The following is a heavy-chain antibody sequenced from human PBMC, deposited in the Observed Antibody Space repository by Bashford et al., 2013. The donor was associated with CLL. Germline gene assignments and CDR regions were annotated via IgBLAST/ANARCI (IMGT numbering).Heavy chain of an antibody. Sequence: ASVKVSCKASGGTFSSYDISWVRQAPGQGPEWMGRINPKTGDTSNAQKFQGRVTLTRDTSISTAYMDLSRLTSDDTAVYYCAREVVKIEATGNWFDAWGQGPWSPS. D-gene: IGHD1-1*01. V-gene: IGHV1-2*06. CDR1: GGTFSSYD. CDR3: AREVVKIEATGNWFDA. J-gene: IGHJ5*02. CDR2: INPKTGDT.